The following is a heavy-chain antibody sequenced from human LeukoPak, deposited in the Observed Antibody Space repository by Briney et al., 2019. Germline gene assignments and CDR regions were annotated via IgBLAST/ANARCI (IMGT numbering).Heavy chain of an antibody. V-gene: IGHV3-23*01. Sequence: GGSLRLSCAASGFTFSNYAMTWVRQAPGKGLEWVSAISGGGGYTSTYYADSVKGRFTISRDNSKNTLYLQMNSLRAEDTDVYYCAKPPPDNYHYYYGMDVWGQGTTVTVSS. CDR1: GFTFSNYA. CDR3: AKPPPDNYHYYYGMDV. CDR2: ISGGGGYTST. J-gene: IGHJ6*02.